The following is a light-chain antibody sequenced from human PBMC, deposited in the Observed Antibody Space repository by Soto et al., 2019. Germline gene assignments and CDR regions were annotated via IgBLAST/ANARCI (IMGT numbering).Light chain of an antibody. CDR1: QSIDTF. CDR3: QQSYSSSATI. J-gene: IGKJ2*01. CDR2: DAS. Sequence: DIQMTQSPSSLSASVGDRVTITCRASQSIDTFLNWYQHKPGKAPKLLIYDASRLQSGVPSRFSGSGSGRDFTLTITRLQPEDFATYYCQQSYSSSATIFGQGTKLEI. V-gene: IGKV1-39*01.